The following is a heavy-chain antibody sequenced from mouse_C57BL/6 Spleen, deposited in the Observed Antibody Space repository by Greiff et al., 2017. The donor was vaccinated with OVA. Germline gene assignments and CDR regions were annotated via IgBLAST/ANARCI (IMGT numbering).Heavy chain of an antibody. V-gene: IGHV3-6*01. CDR2: ISYDGSN. D-gene: IGHD2-5*01. CDR1: GYSITSGYY. J-gene: IGHJ4*01. Sequence: EVHLVESGPGLVKPSQSLSLTCSVTGYSITSGYYWNWIRQFPGNKLEWMGYISYDGSNNYNPSLKNRISITRDTSKNQFFLKLNSVTTEDTATYYCAREDSNYGGYAMDYWGQGTSVTVSS. CDR3: AREDSNYGGYAMDY.